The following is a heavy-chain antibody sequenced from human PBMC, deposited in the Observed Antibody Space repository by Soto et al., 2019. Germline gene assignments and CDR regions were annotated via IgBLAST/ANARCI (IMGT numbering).Heavy chain of an antibody. Sequence: PSETLSLTCAVYGGSFSGYYWSWIRQPPGKGLEWIGEINHSGSTNYNPSLKSRVTISVDTSKNQFSLKLSSVTAADTAVYYCARVRPPLLRYCSGGSCPTRNPLFDYWGQGTLVTVSS. CDR2: INHSGST. CDR3: ARVRPPLLRYCSGGSCPTRNPLFDY. CDR1: GGSFSGYY. J-gene: IGHJ4*02. V-gene: IGHV4-34*01. D-gene: IGHD2-15*01.